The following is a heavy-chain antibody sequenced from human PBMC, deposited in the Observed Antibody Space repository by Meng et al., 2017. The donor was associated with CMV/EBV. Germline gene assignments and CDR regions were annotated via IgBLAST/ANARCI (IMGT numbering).Heavy chain of an antibody. CDR3: ARESGSVGDY. CDR2: INPSGGST. CDR1: GYTLTSYY. J-gene: IGHJ4*02. D-gene: IGHD1-26*01. Sequence: QVQVVQSGAEVKKPGASVKVYCKASGYTLTSYYMHWVRQAPGQGLEWMGIINPSGGSTSYAQKFQGRVTMTRDTSTSTVYMELSSLRSEDTAVYYCARESGSVGDYWGQGTLVTVSS. V-gene: IGHV1-46*01.